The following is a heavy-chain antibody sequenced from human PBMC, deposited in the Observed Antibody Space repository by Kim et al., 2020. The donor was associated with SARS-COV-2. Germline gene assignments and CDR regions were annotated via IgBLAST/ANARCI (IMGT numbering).Heavy chain of an antibody. J-gene: IGHJ6*02. V-gene: IGHV1-46*01. Sequence: ASVKVSCKASGYTFTSYYMHWVRQAPGQGLEWMGIINPSGGSTSYAQKFQGRVTMTRDTSTSTVYMELSSLRSEDTAVYYCARDRAVVVVAPPYYGMDVWGQGTTVTVSS. CDR2: INPSGGST. D-gene: IGHD2-15*01. CDR1: GYTFTSYY. CDR3: ARDRAVVVVAPPYYGMDV.